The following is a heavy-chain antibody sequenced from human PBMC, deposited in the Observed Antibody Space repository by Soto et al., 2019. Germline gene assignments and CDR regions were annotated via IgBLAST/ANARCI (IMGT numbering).Heavy chain of an antibody. CDR1: GFTFSSYS. V-gene: IGHV3-48*02. D-gene: IGHD5-18*01. Sequence: EVQLVESGGGLVQPGGSLRLSCAASGFTFSSYSMNWVRQAPGKGLEWVSYISSSSSTIYYADSVKGRFTISRENAKNSLYLQMNSLRDEDTAVYYCARVDTAMAHYWYFDLWGRGTLVTVSS. CDR3: ARVDTAMAHYWYFDL. J-gene: IGHJ2*01. CDR2: ISSSSSTI.